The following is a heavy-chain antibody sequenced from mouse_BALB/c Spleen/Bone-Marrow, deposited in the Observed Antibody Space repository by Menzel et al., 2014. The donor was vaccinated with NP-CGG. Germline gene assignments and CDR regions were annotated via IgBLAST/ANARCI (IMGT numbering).Heavy chain of an antibody. V-gene: IGHV5-6-3*01. Sequence: EVQGVESGGGLVQPGGSLKLSCAASGFTFSNYGMSWVRQTPDKRLELVATINSNGGSTYYPDSVKGRFTISRDTAKNTLYLQMNSLKSEETAMYYCVRGNYGNYVDYFDFWGQGTTLTVSS. D-gene: IGHD2-1*01. CDR2: INSNGGST. CDR3: VRGNYGNYVDYFDF. CDR1: GFTFSNYG. J-gene: IGHJ2*01.